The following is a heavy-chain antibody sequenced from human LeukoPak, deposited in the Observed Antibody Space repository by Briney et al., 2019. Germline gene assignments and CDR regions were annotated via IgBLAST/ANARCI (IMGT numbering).Heavy chain of an antibody. J-gene: IGHJ5*02. Sequence: SETLSLTCTVSGGSISSGSYYWSWIRQPAGKGLEWIGRIYTSGSTNYNPSLKSRVTISVDTSKNQFSLKLSSVTTADTAVYYCARNLVRGVGPSPFDPWGQGTLVTVSS. D-gene: IGHD3-10*01. V-gene: IGHV4-61*02. CDR3: ARNLVRGVGPSPFDP. CDR1: GGSISSGSYY. CDR2: IYTSGST.